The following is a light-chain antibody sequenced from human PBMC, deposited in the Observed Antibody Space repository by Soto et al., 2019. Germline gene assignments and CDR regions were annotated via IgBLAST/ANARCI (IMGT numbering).Light chain of an antibody. J-gene: IGLJ1*01. CDR3: SSYTSSNTYV. Sequence: QSALTQPASVSGSPGQSITISCTGTSSDVGGYNYVSWYQQHPGKAPKLIIYEVSNRPSGVSNRFSGSKSDNTASLTISGLQAEDEPDHYCSSYTSSNTYVFGTGTKLTVL. V-gene: IGLV2-14*01. CDR2: EVS. CDR1: SSDVGGYNY.